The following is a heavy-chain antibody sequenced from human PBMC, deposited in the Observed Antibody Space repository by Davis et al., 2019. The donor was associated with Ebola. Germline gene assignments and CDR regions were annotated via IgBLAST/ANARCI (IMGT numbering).Heavy chain of an antibody. Sequence: HTGGSLRLSCAASGFTFSNYWMHWVRHAPGQGLVWVSRINNDGSGTVYADSVKGRFTISRDNAKNTLYLQMNSLRDEDTAVYYCARDLPHNWFDPWGQGTLVTVSS. CDR1: GFTFSNYW. CDR2: INNDGSGT. CDR3: ARDLPHNWFDP. D-gene: IGHD1-14*01. J-gene: IGHJ5*02. V-gene: IGHV3-74*01.